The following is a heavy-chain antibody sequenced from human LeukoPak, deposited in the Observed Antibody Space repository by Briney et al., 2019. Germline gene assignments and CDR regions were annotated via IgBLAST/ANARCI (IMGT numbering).Heavy chain of an antibody. CDR2: IYTSEST. CDR3: ARGALISSSWPYWYFDL. D-gene: IGHD6-13*01. Sequence: SQTLSLTCTVPGGSTSSGSYYWSWIRQPAGKGLEWIGRIYTSESTNYNPSLKSRVTISVDTSTNQFSLKQSSVTAADTAVYYCARGALISSSWPYWYFDLWGRGTLVTVSS. CDR1: GGSTSSGSYY. J-gene: IGHJ2*01. V-gene: IGHV4-61*02.